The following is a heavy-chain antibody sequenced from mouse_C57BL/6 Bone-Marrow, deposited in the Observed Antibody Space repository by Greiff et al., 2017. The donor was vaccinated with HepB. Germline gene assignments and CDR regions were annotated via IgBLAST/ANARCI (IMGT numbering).Heavy chain of an antibody. J-gene: IGHJ3*01. CDR1: GYTFTTYW. D-gene: IGHD1-1*01. Sequence: VQLQESGAELAKPGASVRLSCKASGYTFTTYWMHWVKQRPGQGLDWIGYINPGSGYTKYNQKFKDKATLTADKSSSTAYMQLSSLTYEDSAVYFGARDYGSYGCSYWGQGTRVTVSA. V-gene: IGHV1-7*01. CDR3: ARDYGSYGCSY. CDR2: INPGSGYT.